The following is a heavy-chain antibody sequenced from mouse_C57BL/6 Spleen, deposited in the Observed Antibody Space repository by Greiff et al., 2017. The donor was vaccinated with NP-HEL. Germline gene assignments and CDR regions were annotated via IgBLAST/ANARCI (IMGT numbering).Heavy chain of an antibody. Sequence: EVQLQQSGAELVRPGASVKLSCTASGFNIKDDYMHWVKQRPDQGLEWIGWIDPENGDTEYASKFQGKATITADTSSTTAYLQLSSLTSEDTAVYYCTTGSNYVWYFDVWGTGTTVTVSS. CDR1: GFNIKDDY. V-gene: IGHV14-4*01. J-gene: IGHJ1*03. CDR2: IDPENGDT. D-gene: IGHD2-5*01. CDR3: TTGSNYVWYFDV.